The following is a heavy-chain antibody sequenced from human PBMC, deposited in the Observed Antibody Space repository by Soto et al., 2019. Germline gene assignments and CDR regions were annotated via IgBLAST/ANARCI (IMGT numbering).Heavy chain of an antibody. CDR3: ARGVAGSGFDL. Sequence: PSQTLSITCSISGDSVSSNTAAWNWIRSSPSRGLEWLGRTYYRSNWRHDYAVSVKSRITVNPDTSKNHFSLQLNSVTPDDTAVYYCARGVAGSGFDLWGQGPLVTVSS. CDR2: TYYRSNWRH. J-gene: IGHJ4*02. D-gene: IGHD6-19*01. V-gene: IGHV6-1*01. CDR1: GDSVSSNTAA.